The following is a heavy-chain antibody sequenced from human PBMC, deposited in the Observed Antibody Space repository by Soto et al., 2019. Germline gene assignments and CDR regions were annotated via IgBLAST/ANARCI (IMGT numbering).Heavy chain of an antibody. CDR3: ARDFGYGGYGDY. CDR1: GGSFSGYY. V-gene: IGHV4-34*01. D-gene: IGHD5-12*01. CDR2: IYHSGST. Sequence: SETLSLTCAVYGGSFSGYYWSWIRQPPGKGLEWIGEIYHSGSTNYNPSLKSRVTISVDKSKNQFSLKLSSVTAADTAVYYCARDFGYGGYGDYWGQGTLVTVSS. J-gene: IGHJ4*02.